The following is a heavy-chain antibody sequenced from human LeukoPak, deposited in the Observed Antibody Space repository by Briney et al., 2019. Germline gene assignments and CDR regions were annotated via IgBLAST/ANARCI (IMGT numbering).Heavy chain of an antibody. V-gene: IGHV1-18*01. CDR2: ISAYNGNT. Sequence: GASVKVSCKASGYTFTSYGISWVRQAPGQGLEWMEWISAYNGNTNYAQKLQGTVTMTTGKSTSTGYMEMRSLRSDGTAVYFGSREVVGSYYYFDYWGQGALVTVSS. J-gene: IGHJ4*02. CDR3: SREVVGSYYYFDY. D-gene: IGHD1-26*01. CDR1: GYTFTSYG.